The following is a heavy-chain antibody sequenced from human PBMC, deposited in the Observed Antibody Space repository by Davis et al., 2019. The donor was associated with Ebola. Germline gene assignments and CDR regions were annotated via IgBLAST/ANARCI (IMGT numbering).Heavy chain of an antibody. CDR3: ARARYCSSTSCYWLSDY. J-gene: IGHJ4*02. D-gene: IGHD2-2*01. Sequence: AASVKVSCKASGYTFTGYYMHWVRQAPGQGLEWMGRINPNSGGTNYAQKFQGRVTMTRDTSISTAYMELSRLRSDDTAVYYCARARYCSSTSCYWLSDYWGQGTLVTVSS. CDR1: GYTFTGYY. CDR2: INPNSGGT. V-gene: IGHV1-2*06.